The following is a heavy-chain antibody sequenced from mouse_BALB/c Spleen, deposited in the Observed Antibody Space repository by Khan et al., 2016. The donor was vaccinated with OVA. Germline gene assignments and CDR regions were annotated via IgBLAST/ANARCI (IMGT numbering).Heavy chain of an antibody. D-gene: IGHD1-1*01. CDR2: ISPSNANT. CDR1: GYTFTGYS. Sequence: VQLQESGAELARPGASVKMSCKASGYTFTGYSMHWIKQRPGQGLEWIGYISPSNANTTYNQKFKDKATLTADKSTSTASMQLSSLTTEDSAVYYCARDSHYYGSRGALDYWGQGTSVTVSS. CDR3: ARDSHYYGSRGALDY. V-gene: IGHV1-4*01. J-gene: IGHJ4*01.